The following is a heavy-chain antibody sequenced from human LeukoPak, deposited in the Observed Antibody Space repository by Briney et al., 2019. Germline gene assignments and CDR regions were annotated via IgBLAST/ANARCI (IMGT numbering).Heavy chain of an antibody. D-gene: IGHD5-24*01. J-gene: IGHJ4*02. CDR3: ASPKDGYSLDY. CDR1: GGSISSGGYY. CDR2: IYHSGST. Sequence: SETLSLTCTVSGGSISSGGYYWSWIRQPPGKGLEWIGYIYHSGSTYYNPSLKSRVTISVDRPKNQFSLKLSSVTAADTAVYYCASPKDGYSLDYWGQGTLVTVSS. V-gene: IGHV4-30-2*01.